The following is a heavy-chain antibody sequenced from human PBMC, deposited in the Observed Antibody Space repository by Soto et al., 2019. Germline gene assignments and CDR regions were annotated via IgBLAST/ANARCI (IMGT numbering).Heavy chain of an antibody. CDR1: GFTFSSYA. D-gene: IGHD6-6*01. V-gene: IGHV3-23*01. CDR2: SSGSGGST. J-gene: IGHJ6*02. Sequence: GGSLRLSCAASGFTFSSYAMSWVRQAPGKGLDWVSASSGSGGSTYYSDSVKGRFTISRDNSKTTLYLQMNSLRAEDTAVYYGAVPLYSRSGVGYYYGMYVWGQGTTVTVSS. CDR3: AVPLYSRSGVGYYYGMYV.